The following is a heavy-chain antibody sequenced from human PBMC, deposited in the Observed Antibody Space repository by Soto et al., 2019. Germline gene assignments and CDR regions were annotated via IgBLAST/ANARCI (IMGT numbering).Heavy chain of an antibody. CDR2: ISITSSYI. J-gene: IGHJ4*02. CDR3: ARDRSGYGYSFDY. CDR1: GFTFSTYT. V-gene: IGHV3-21*01. D-gene: IGHD5-12*01. Sequence: PGGSLRLSCAASGFTFSTYTMNWVRQAPGKGLEWVSSISITSSYIFYADSVKGRFTISRDNAKNSLFLQMNSLRVEDTAVYYCARDRSGYGYSFDYWGQGTLVTVSS.